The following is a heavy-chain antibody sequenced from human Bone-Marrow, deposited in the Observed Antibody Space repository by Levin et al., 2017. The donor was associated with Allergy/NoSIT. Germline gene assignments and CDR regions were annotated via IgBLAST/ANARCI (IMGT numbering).Heavy chain of an antibody. CDR2: IHSRGSA. CDR1: SFLFLLPS. J-gene: IGHJ6*02. CDR3: VARSNGMDV. D-gene: IGHD5-12*01. V-gene: IGHV3-66*01. Sequence: SLLLSFSSSSFLFLLPSLSWVRQVPGKGLDWVSVIHSRGSAYYADSVKGRFTISLSPSKNTLYLRMNSLRVEDTAVYYCVARSNGMDVWGQGTTVTVSS.